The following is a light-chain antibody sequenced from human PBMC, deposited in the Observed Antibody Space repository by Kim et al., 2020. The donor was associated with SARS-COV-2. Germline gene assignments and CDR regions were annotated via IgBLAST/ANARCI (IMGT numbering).Light chain of an antibody. V-gene: IGKV1-5*03. J-gene: IGKJ2*02. Sequence: SASIGDKFTITCRASHNIGNSLAWFQQKFGRAPSLLIHKASSLESGVPSRFTGAGSGTEFTLTIASLQPDDFAVYYCQQYDSLPWTFGPGTKLEI. CDR2: KAS. CDR1: HNIGNS. CDR3: QQYDSLPWT.